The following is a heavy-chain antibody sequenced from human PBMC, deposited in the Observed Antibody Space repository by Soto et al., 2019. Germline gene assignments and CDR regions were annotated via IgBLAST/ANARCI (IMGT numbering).Heavy chain of an antibody. Sequence: NICCKTSGGTFISYAISWVRQAPGQGLEWMGGIIPIFGTANYAQKFQGRVTITADKSTSTAYMELSSLRSEDTAVYYCAREDTAMVLWFDPWGQGTLVTASS. CDR3: AREDTAMVLWFDP. D-gene: IGHD5-18*01. V-gene: IGHV1-69*06. J-gene: IGHJ5*02. CDR1: GGTFISYA. CDR2: IIPIFGTA.